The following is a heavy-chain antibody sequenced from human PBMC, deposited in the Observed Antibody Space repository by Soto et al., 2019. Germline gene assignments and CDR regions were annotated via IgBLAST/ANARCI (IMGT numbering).Heavy chain of an antibody. CDR1: GGSISSYY. CDR2: IYYSGST. V-gene: IGHV4-59*01. D-gene: IGHD6-6*01. Sequence: LTCTVSGGSISSYYWSWIRQPPGKGLEWIGYIYYSGSTNYNPSLKSRVTISVDTSKNQFSLKLSSVTAADTAVYYCARVPSSSSVYYYYGMDVWGQGTTVTVAS. J-gene: IGHJ6*02. CDR3: ARVPSSSSVYYYYGMDV.